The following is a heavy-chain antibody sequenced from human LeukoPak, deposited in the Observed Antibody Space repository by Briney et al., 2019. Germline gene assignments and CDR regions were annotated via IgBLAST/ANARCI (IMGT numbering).Heavy chain of an antibody. CDR3: ARDRSDDYVPDAFDV. CDR1: GFTFSSYE. V-gene: IGHV3-48*03. J-gene: IGHJ3*01. D-gene: IGHD3-16*01. Sequence: GGSLRLSCATSGFTFSSYEMSWVRQAPGKGLEWVSYISSSGSTIYYAASVKGRFTISRDNAKNSLYLQMNSLRAEDTAVYYCARDRSDDYVPDAFDVWGQGTMVTVSS. CDR2: ISSSGSTI.